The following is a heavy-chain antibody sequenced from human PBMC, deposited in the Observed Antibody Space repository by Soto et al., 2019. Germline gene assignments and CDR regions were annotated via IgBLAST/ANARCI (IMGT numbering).Heavy chain of an antibody. D-gene: IGHD3-22*01. CDR1: GGTFSSYT. J-gene: IGHJ3*02. CDR2: IIPILGIA. CDR3: ASGRWMIEGAFDI. Sequence: SVKVSCKASGGTFSSYTISWVRQAPGQGLEWMGRIIPILGIANYAQKFQGRVTITADKSTSTAYMELSSLRSEDTAVYYCASGRWMIEGAFDIWGQGTXVTVSS. V-gene: IGHV1-69*02.